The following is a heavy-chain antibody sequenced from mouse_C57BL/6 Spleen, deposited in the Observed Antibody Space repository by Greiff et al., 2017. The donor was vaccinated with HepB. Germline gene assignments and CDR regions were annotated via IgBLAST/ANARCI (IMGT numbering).Heavy chain of an antibody. J-gene: IGHJ3*01. V-gene: IGHV1-26*01. Sequence: VQLQQSGPELVKPGASVKISCKASGYTFTDYYMNWVKQSHGKSLEWIGDIHPNNGGTSYNKKFKGKATLTVDKSSSTAYMELRSLTSEDSAVSYCARGGQLRLPWFAYWGQGTLVTVSA. CDR1: GYTFTDYY. D-gene: IGHD3-2*02. CDR3: ARGGQLRLPWFAY. CDR2: IHPNNGGT.